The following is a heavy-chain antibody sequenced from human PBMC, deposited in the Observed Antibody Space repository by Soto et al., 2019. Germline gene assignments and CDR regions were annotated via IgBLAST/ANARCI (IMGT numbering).Heavy chain of an antibody. CDR1: GGTFSSYA. D-gene: IGHD1-20*01. J-gene: IGHJ6*02. CDR2: IIPIFGTA. Sequence: ASVKVSCKASGGTFSSYAISWVRQAPGQGLEWMGGIIPIFGTANYAQKFQGRVTITADESTSTAYMELSSLRSEDTAVYYCARDPSITGSNGLNYYYYYGMDVWGQGTTVTVSS. V-gene: IGHV1-69*13. CDR3: ARDPSITGSNGLNYYYYYGMDV.